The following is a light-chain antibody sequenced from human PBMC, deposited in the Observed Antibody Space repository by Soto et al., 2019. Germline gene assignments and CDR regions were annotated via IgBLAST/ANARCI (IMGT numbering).Light chain of an antibody. CDR3: QQASTFPFT. Sequence: DIQMTQSPSSLAASVGDRVTITCRASQVISSWLVWYQQKPGHAPKLLIYAASNLQSGVPSRFSGSASGTEFTLTISSLQPEDFAPYFCQQASTFPFTFGGGTEVQI. CDR1: QVISSW. CDR2: AAS. V-gene: IGKV1-12*01. J-gene: IGKJ4*01.